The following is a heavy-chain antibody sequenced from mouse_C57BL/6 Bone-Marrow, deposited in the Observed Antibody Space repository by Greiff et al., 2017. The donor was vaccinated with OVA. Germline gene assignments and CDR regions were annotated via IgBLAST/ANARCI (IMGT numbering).Heavy chain of an antibody. J-gene: IGHJ1*03. D-gene: IGHD1-1*01. V-gene: IGHV1-82*01. CDR3: ARDYYGSRWYFDD. CDR1: GYAFSSSW. Sequence: QVQLQQSGPELVKPGASVKISCKASGYAFSSSWMNWVKQRPGKGLEWIGRIYPGDGDTNYNGKFKGKATLTADKSSSTAYMQLSSLTSEDSAVYFCARDYYGSRWYFDDWGTGTTVTVSS. CDR2: IYPGDGDT.